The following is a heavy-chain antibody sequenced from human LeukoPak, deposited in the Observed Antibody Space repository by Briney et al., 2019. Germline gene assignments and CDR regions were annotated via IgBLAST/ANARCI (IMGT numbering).Heavy chain of an antibody. J-gene: IGHJ4*02. Sequence: ASVKVSCKASGYTFTSYYIHWVRQAPGQGLEWMAIINHSGGTTSYAQKFQGRLTMTRDTSTSTVYMELSSLRSEDTAVYYCARDHRPSYDSSAYYYPGDYWGQGTLVTVFS. CDR2: INHSGGTT. D-gene: IGHD3-22*01. V-gene: IGHV1-46*01. CDR3: ARDHRPSYDSSAYYYPGDY. CDR1: GYTFTSYY.